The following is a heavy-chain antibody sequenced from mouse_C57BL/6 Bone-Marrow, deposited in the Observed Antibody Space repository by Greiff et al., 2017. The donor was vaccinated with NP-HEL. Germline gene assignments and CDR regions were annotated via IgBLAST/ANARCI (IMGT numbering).Heavy chain of an antibody. Sequence: QVQLQQPGAELVKPGASVKLSCKASGYTFTSYWMHWVKQRPGRGLEWIGRIDPNSGGTKYNEKFKCKATLTVDKPSSTAYMQLSSLTSEDSAVYYCARSPVVAYYYAMDYWGQGTSVTVSS. D-gene: IGHD1-1*01. J-gene: IGHJ4*01. CDR3: ARSPVVAYYYAMDY. CDR1: GYTFTSYW. CDR2: IDPNSGGT. V-gene: IGHV1-72*01.